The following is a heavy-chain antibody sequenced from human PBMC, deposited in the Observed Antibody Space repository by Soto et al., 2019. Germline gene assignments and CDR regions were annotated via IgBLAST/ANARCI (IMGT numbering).Heavy chain of an antibody. CDR1: SDSMNSGGYY. J-gene: IGHJ6*02. CDR2: IYSNGDT. Sequence: SETLSLTCSVSSDSMNSGGYYWSWIRQHPGKGLEWIGYIYSNGDTYYNPSLKSRVTISVDTSKNQFSLNLTSVTAADTAVYYCARRGGSSSGYYYYAMDVWGRGTTVTVSS. CDR3: ARRGGSSSGYYYYAMDV. V-gene: IGHV4-31*03. D-gene: IGHD6-6*01.